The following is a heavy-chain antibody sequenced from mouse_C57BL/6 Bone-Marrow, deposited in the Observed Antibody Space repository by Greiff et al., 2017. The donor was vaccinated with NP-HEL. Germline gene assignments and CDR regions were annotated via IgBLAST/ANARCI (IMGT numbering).Heavy chain of an antibody. Sequence: VQLQQSGPELVKPGASVKISCKASGYSFTGYYMNWVKQSPEKSLEWIGEINPSTGGTTYNQKFKAKATLTVDKSSSTAYMQLKSLTSEDSAVYYCARSFISLDYWGQGTSVTVSS. J-gene: IGHJ4*01. CDR3: ARSFISLDY. CDR1: GYSFTGYY. CDR2: INPSTGGT. D-gene: IGHD1-1*01. V-gene: IGHV1-42*01.